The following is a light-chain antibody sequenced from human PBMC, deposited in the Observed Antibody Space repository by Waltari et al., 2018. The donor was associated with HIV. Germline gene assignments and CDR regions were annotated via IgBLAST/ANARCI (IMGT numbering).Light chain of an antibody. CDR3: QQYYSPPWT. Sequence: IVMPQSPDSLAVSLGERATLNCKSSHSILYRSNNRNYLAWYQQKPGQPPKLLIHWASMRESGGPDRFSGSESGTDFTLTITSLQAEDVAVYYCQQYYSPPWTFGQGTKVEIK. CDR1: HSILYRSNNRNY. V-gene: IGKV4-1*01. J-gene: IGKJ1*01. CDR2: WAS.